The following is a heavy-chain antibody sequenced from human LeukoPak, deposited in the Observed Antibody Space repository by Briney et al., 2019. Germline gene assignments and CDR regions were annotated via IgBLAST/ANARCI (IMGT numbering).Heavy chain of an antibody. J-gene: IGHJ4*02. CDR2: IYYSGST. D-gene: IGHD3-10*01. Sequence: SETLSLTCTVSGGSISSSSYYWGWIRQPPGKGLKWIGSIYYSGSTYYNPSLKSRVTISVDTSKNQFSLKLSSVTAADTAVYYCARGYYGSGSYLLNYWGQGTLVTVSS. CDR3: ARGYYGSGSYLLNY. V-gene: IGHV4-39*07. CDR1: GGSISSSSYY.